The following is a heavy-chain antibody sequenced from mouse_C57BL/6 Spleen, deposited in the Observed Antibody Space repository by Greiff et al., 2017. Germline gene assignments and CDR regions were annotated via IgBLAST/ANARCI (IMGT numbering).Heavy chain of an antibody. CDR1: GYTFTSYW. Sequence: QVQLQQPGAELVMPGASVKLSCKASGYTFTSYWMHWVKQRPGQGLEWIGEIDPSDSYTNYNQKFKGKSTLTVDKSSSTAYMQLSSLTSEDSAVYYCARRGLGMDYWGQGTSVTVSS. D-gene: IGHD3-3*01. CDR2: IDPSDSYT. CDR3: ARRGLGMDY. V-gene: IGHV1-69*01. J-gene: IGHJ4*01.